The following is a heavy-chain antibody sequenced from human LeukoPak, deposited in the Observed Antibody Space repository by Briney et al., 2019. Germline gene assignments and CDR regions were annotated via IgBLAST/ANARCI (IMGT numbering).Heavy chain of an antibody. CDR2: VSSSGETT. J-gene: IGHJ4*02. D-gene: IGHD3-10*01. CDR3: CEEGGLWFGGLFSRYVDF. V-gene: IGHV3-23*01. Sequence: GSLRLSCVGSGFSFSTYGMTWVRQAPGKGLEWVSSVSSSGETTYYADSVKSRFTISRDNSKSTRYLQMNSLRAEDTALYYCCEEGGLWFGGLFSRYVDFWGQGALVSVSS. CDR1: GFSFSTYG.